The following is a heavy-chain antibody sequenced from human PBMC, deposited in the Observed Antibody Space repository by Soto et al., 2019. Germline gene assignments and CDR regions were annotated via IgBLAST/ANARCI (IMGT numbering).Heavy chain of an antibody. J-gene: IGHJ5*02. D-gene: IGHD5-12*01. Sequence: VSGPTLVNPTQTLTLSCTFFGFSLSTSGVGVGWIRQPPGKALEWLGYIYYSGSTNYNPSLKSRVTISVDTSKNQFSLKLSSVTAADTAVYYCARHIVADNWFDPWGQGTLVTVSS. CDR3: ARHIVADNWFDP. CDR2: IYYSGST. CDR1: GFSLSTSGVG. V-gene: IGHV4-61*05.